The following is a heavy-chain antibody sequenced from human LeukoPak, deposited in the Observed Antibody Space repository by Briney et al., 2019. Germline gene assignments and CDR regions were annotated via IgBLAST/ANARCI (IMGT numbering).Heavy chain of an antibody. V-gene: IGHV4-34*01. Sequence: KTSETLSLTCAVYGGSFSGYYWSWIRQPPGKGLEWIGEINHSGSTNYNPSLKSRVTISVDTSKNQFSLKLSSVTAADTAVYYCARERGYSGYDYWGQGTLVTVSS. CDR1: GGSFSGYY. D-gene: IGHD5-12*01. J-gene: IGHJ4*02. CDR2: INHSGST. CDR3: ARERGYSGYDY.